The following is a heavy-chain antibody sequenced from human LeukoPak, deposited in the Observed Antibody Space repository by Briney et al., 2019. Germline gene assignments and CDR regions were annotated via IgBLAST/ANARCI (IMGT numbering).Heavy chain of an antibody. D-gene: IGHD6-19*01. CDR2: IYYSGST. Sequence: PSETLSLTCSVSGDSVGSGPYYWSWIRQHPGKGLEWIGYIYYSGSTYYSPSLKSRITIAVDTSKNQFSLKLSSVTAADTAVYYCASSGWACNSPSYAFDIWGQGTMVTVSS. CDR1: GDSVGSGPYY. J-gene: IGHJ3*02. V-gene: IGHV4-31*03. CDR3: ASSGWACNSPSYAFDI.